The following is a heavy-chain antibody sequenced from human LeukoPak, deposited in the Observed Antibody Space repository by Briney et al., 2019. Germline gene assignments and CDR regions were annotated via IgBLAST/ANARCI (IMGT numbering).Heavy chain of an antibody. CDR2: IYINGDT. D-gene: IGHD1-7*01. Sequence: SETLSLTCSVSGDTITSFYWSWIRQAPGKGLECIGFIYINGDTSYNPSLKGRATLSLDTSRNQFSLRLTSVTAADTAVYYCAKTARTFPSWGPGILVTVSS. CDR1: GDTITSFY. J-gene: IGHJ5*02. V-gene: IGHV4-4*08. CDR3: AKTARTFPS.